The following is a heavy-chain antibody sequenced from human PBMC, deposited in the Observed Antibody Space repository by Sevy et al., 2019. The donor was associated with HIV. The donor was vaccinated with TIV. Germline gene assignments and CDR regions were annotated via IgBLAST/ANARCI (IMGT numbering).Heavy chain of an antibody. CDR1: GFTFSSYE. CDR3: ARDGYHEGFDY. Sequence: GGCLRLSCAASGFTFSSYEMNWVRQAPGKGLEWVSYISSSGSTIYYADSVKGRFTISRDNAKNSLYLQMNSLRAEDTAVYYCARDGYHEGFDYWGQGTLVTVSS. J-gene: IGHJ4*02. V-gene: IGHV3-48*03. D-gene: IGHD5-12*01. CDR2: ISSSGSTI.